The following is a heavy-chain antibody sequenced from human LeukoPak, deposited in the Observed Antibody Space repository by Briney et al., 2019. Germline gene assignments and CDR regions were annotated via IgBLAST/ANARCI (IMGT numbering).Heavy chain of an antibody. V-gene: IGHV1-58*01. Sequence: SVKVSCKASGFTFTSSAVQWVRQARGQRLEWIGWIVVGSGNTNYAQKFQGRVTITRDTSASTAYMELSSLRSEDTAVYYCAREGRTNWFDPWGQGTLVTVSS. J-gene: IGHJ5*02. CDR3: AREGRTNWFDP. CDR1: GFTFTSSA. D-gene: IGHD1-26*01. CDR2: IVVGSGNT.